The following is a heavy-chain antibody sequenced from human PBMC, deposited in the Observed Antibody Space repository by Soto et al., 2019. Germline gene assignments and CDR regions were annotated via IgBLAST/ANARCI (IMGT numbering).Heavy chain of an antibody. CDR2: ISAHNGIT. J-gene: IGHJ4*02. CDR1: GYTFTTYG. CDR3: ARGRYGDY. Sequence: QVHLVQSGAEVKKPGASVKVSCKGSGYTFTTYGITWVRQAPGQGLEWMGWISAHNGITKYAQRIQGRVTVTRDSPTSKAYREQRSLISDDTAVYYCARGRYGDYWGQGALVTVSS. D-gene: IGHD1-1*01. V-gene: IGHV1-18*01.